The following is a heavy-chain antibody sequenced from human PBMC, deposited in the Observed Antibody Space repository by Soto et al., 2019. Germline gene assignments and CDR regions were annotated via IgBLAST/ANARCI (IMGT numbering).Heavy chain of an antibody. CDR1: GYTFTGYY. J-gene: IGHJ5*02. V-gene: IGHV1-2*04. CDR3: ARDHFYGSGSNWFDP. CDR2: INPNSGGT. Sequence: QVQLVQSGAEVKKPGASVKVSCKASGYTFTGYYMHWVRQAPGQGLEWMGWINPNSGGTNYAQKLQGWVTMTREPSSSTAYMELSRLRSDDTAVYYCARDHFYGSGSNWFDPWGQGTLVTVSS. D-gene: IGHD3-10*01.